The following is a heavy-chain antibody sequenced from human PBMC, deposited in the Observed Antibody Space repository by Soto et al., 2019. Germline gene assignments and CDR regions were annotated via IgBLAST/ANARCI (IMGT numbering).Heavy chain of an antibody. CDR2: ISAYNGNT. CDR1: GYTFTSYG. CDR3: AKVRLVVVAATPRVSWFAS. D-gene: IGHD2-15*01. V-gene: IGHV1-18*01. J-gene: IGHJ5*01. Sequence: VSVRVSCKAAGYTFTSYGISWVRRAPGQGLEWMGWISAYNGNTNYAQKTQGRVTMTTDTSTSTAYMELRRLRSEDTAVYYCAKVRLVVVAATPRVSWFASWSQGTLVTVSS.